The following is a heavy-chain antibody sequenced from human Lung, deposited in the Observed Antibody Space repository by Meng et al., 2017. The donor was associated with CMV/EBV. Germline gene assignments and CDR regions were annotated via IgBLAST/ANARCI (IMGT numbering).Heavy chain of an antibody. Sequence: QVQLQESGPGLVKPSQTLSLTCTVSGGSISSGDYYWSWIRQPPGKGLEWIGYIYYSGSTYYNPPLKSRVTISVDTSKNQFSLKLSSVTAADTAVYYCARALDTAMVTFDYWGQGTLVTVSS. CDR1: GGSISSGDYY. D-gene: IGHD5-18*01. CDR2: IYYSGST. V-gene: IGHV4-30-4*08. J-gene: IGHJ4*02. CDR3: ARALDTAMVTFDY.